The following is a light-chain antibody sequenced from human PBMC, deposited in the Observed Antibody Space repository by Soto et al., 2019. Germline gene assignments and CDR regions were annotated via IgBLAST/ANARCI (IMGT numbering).Light chain of an antibody. CDR3: QHYGSSRT. CDR1: QSFTSTY. CDR2: GAS. J-gene: IGKJ1*01. Sequence: EIVLTQSPAALSLSPGDRATLSCTASQSFTSTYLAWYQQKPGQAPRLLIYGASSRATGIPDRFSGSGSGTDFTLTISRLEPEDFAVYYCQHYGSSRTFGQGTKVEIK. V-gene: IGKV3-20*01.